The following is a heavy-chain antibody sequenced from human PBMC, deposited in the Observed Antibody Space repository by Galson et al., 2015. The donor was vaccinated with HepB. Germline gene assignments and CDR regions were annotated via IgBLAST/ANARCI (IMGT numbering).Heavy chain of an antibody. D-gene: IGHD3-16*01. J-gene: IGHJ5*02. CDR2: IWYDGTIK. V-gene: IGHV3-33*01. Sequence: SLRLSCAASGFTFSDYNMHWLRQSPGKGLEWVAVIWYDGTIKYYADSVKGRFTVSRDNSKNTLYLQMNSLRAADTAVYSCARDGRRGDLDPWGQGTLVTVA. CDR3: ARDGRRGDLDP. CDR1: GFTFSDYN.